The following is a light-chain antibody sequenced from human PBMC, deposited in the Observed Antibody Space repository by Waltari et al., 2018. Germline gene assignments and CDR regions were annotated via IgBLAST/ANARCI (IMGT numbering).Light chain of an antibody. CDR1: SSNIGAGSD. CDR3: QSYDSGQWV. V-gene: IGLV1-40*01. CDR2: DND. Sequence: QSVLTQPPSVSGAPGQRVTISCTGSSSNIGAGSDVHWYQQFSGTASKLLIFDNDNRPSGVPDRFSGSRSGTSAYLAITGLQTDDEADYFCQSYDSGQWVFGGGTKVTVL. J-gene: IGLJ3*02.